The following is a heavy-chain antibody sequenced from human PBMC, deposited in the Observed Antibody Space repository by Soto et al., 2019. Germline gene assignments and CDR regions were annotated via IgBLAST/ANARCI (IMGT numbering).Heavy chain of an antibody. CDR3: ARDFAYFDS. CDR2: VYHTGRT. V-gene: IGHV4-61*01. D-gene: IGHD3-3*01. J-gene: IGHJ4*02. CDR1: GGAFKSGRYS. Sequence: PSETLSLTCTVSGGAFKSGRYSWSWIRQPPGKGLEWIGCVYHTGRTSYNPSLKSRVSISMDTSKNQFSLNLDSVTAADTAVYFCARDFAYFDSWGQGTLVTVSS.